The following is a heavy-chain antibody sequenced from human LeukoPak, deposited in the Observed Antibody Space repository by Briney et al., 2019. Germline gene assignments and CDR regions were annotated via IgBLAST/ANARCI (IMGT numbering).Heavy chain of an antibody. CDR1: GGTFSSYT. J-gene: IGHJ6*02. CDR3: ARDRRLGLVVPAAESHYYYYYGTDV. V-gene: IGHV1-69*04. Sequence: SVKVSCKASGGTFSSYTISWVRQAPGQGLEWMGRIIPILGIANYAQKFQGRVTITADKSTSTAYMELSSLRSEDTAVYYCARDRRLGLVVPAAESHYYYYYGTDVWGQGTTVTVSS. D-gene: IGHD2-2*01. CDR2: IIPILGIA.